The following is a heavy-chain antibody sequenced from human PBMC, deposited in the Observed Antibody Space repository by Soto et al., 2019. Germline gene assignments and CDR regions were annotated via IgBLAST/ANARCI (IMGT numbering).Heavy chain of an antibody. V-gene: IGHV3-64*01. D-gene: IGHD3-10*01. Sequence: GGSLRLSCAASGFTFSSYAMHWVRQAPGKGLEYVSGISSNGGSTYYANSVKGRFTISRDNSKNTLYLQMGSLRAEDMAVYYCARVRESYYYYYMDVWGKGTTVTVSS. CDR2: ISSNGGST. CDR1: GFTFSSYA. J-gene: IGHJ6*03. CDR3: ARVRESYYYYYMDV.